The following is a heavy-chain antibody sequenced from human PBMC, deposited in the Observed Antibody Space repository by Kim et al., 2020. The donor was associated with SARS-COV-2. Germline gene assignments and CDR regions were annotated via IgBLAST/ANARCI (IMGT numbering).Heavy chain of an antibody. J-gene: IGHJ4*02. V-gene: IGHV1-3*01. Sequence: ASVKVSCKASGYTFTTFALYWVRRAPGQRLEWMGWVNGGNGNTRYSQKFQGRVSITRDTSATTAYLEVSGLISEDTAVYYCAREAEAGSFDYWGQGSLVTVSS. CDR1: GYTFTTFA. CDR2: VNGGNGNT. D-gene: IGHD6-19*01. CDR3: AREAEAGSFDY.